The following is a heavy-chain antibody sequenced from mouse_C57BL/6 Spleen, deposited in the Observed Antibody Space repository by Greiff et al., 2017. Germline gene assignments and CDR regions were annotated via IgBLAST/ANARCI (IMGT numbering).Heavy chain of an antibody. D-gene: IGHD4-1*01. CDR2: ISDGGSYT. CDR1: GFTFSSYA. CDR3: ARDRRTGAWFAY. V-gene: IGHV5-4*01. Sequence: EVKLVESGGGLVKPGGSLKLSCAASGFTFSSYAMSWVRQTPEKRLEWVATISDGGSYTYYPDNVKGRFTISRDNAKNNLYLQMSHLKSEDTAMYYCARDRRTGAWFAYWGQWTLVTVSA. J-gene: IGHJ3*01.